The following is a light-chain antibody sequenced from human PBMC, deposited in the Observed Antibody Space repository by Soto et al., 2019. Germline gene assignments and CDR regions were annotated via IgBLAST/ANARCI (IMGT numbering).Light chain of an antibody. V-gene: IGKV1-6*02. CDR2: GAS. Sequence: IQMTQSPSSLSASVGERVTIACRASQGIRNDLGWYQQKPGKAPKLLIYGASNLQSGVPSRFGGSGTGTDFTLTISSLQPADFATYYCLQDYSYPFTFGQGTKLEIK. CDR1: QGIRND. J-gene: IGKJ2*01. CDR3: LQDYSYPFT.